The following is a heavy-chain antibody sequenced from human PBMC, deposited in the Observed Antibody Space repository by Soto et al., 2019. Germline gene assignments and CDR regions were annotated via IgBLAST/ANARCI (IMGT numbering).Heavy chain of an antibody. CDR1: GFTFSTYW. V-gene: IGHV3-74*01. J-gene: IGHJ4*02. CDR2: INTDGSSI. D-gene: IGHD3-9*01. Sequence: EVQLVESGGGLVQPGGSLRLSCAASGFTFSTYWMHWVRQAPGKGLMWVSRINTDGSSIAYADSVKGRFTISRDNAKKTLYLQMNSLRVEDTAVYYCTRRLGKNSASETGFDYWGQGTLATVSS. CDR3: TRRLGKNSASETGFDY.